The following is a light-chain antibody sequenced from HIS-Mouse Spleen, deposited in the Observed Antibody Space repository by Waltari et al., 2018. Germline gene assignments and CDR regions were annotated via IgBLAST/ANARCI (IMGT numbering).Light chain of an antibody. CDR3: YSTDSSGNHRV. Sequence: SYELTQPPSVSVSPGQTARITCSGAALPKKYAYWYQQKSGQAPVLVIYEDSKRPSGIPEGVSGSSAGTMATWTISGAQVEDEADYYCYSTDSSGNHRVFGGGTKLTVL. J-gene: IGLJ2*01. CDR2: EDS. CDR1: ALPKKY. V-gene: IGLV3-10*01.